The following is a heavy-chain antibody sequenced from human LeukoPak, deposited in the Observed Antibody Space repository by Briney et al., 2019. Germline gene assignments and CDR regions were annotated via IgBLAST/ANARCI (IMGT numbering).Heavy chain of an antibody. D-gene: IGHD3-22*01. J-gene: IGHJ3*02. V-gene: IGHV3-74*01. CDR1: GFTFSSYD. CDR2: IDSDGSST. CDR3: TRGSGYYPQDAFNI. Sequence: GGSLRLSCAASGFTFSSYDMHWVRQAPGKGLVWVSRIDSDGSSTSYADFVKGRFTISRDNAKNTLYLQMNSLRADDTAVFYCTRGSGYYPQDAFNIWGQGTMVTVSS.